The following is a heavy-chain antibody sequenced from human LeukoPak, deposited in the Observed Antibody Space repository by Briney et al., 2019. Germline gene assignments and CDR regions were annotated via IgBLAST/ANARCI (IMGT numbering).Heavy chain of an antibody. CDR3: ARVRGGTYYDILTFDY. V-gene: IGHV1-18*01. CDR2: ISAYNGNT. J-gene: IGHJ4*02. Sequence: ASVKFSCKASGYTFSSYGISWVRQARGQGLEWMGWISAYNGNTNYAQKLQGRATMTTDTSTSTAYMELRSLRSDDTAVYYCARVRGGTYYDILTFDYWGQGTLVTVSS. CDR1: GYTFSSYG. D-gene: IGHD3-9*01.